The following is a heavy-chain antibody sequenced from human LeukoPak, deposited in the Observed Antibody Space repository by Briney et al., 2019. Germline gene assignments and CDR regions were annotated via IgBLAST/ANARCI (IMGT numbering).Heavy chain of an antibody. CDR3: ARAWWFGEDAFDI. Sequence: GGSLRLSCAASGFTFSSYAMSWVRQAPGKGLEWVSAISGSGGSTYYADSVKGRSTISRDNSKNTLYLQMNSLRAEDTAVYYCARAWWFGEDAFDIWGQGTMVTVSS. J-gene: IGHJ3*02. D-gene: IGHD3-10*01. CDR2: ISGSGGST. V-gene: IGHV3-23*01. CDR1: GFTFSSYA.